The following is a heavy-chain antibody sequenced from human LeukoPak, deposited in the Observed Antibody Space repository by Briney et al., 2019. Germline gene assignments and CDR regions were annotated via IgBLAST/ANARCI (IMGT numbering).Heavy chain of an antibody. CDR1: GFTFSSYS. CDR2: ISSSSSYI. V-gene: IGHV3-21*04. J-gene: IGHJ5*02. D-gene: IGHD3-10*01. Sequence: GGSLRLSCAASGFTFSSYSMNWVRQAPGKGLEWVSSISSSSSYIYYADSVKGRFTISRDNAKNSLYLQMNSLRAEDTALYHCARYYGSGSYYNGWFGPWGQGTLVTVSS. CDR3: ARYYGSGSYYNGWFGP.